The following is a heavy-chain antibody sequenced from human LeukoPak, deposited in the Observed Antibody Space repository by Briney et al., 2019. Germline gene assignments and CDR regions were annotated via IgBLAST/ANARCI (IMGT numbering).Heavy chain of an antibody. V-gene: IGHV3-23*01. CDR3: AKKRGMQLWQYYFDY. D-gene: IGHD5-18*01. J-gene: IGHJ4*02. Sequence: GGSLRLSCAASGFTFSSYAMSWVRRAPGKGLEWVSAISGSGGNTYYADSVKGRFTISGDNSKNTLYLQMNSLRAEDTAIYYCAKKRGMQLWQYYFDYWGQGTLVTVSS. CDR1: GFTFSSYA. CDR2: ISGSGGNT.